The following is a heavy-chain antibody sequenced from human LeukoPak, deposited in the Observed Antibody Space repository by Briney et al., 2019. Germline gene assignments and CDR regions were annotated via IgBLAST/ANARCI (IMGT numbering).Heavy chain of an antibody. Sequence: ASVKVSCKASGGTFSSYAISWVRQAPGQGLEWMRGIIPIFGTANYAQKFQGRVTITADESTSTAYMELRNLTFDDTAVYYCARDGTSADDYWGQGTLVTVSS. J-gene: IGHJ4*02. V-gene: IGHV1-69*01. CDR1: GGTFSSYA. CDR2: IIPIFGTA. D-gene: IGHD1-26*01. CDR3: ARDGTSADDY.